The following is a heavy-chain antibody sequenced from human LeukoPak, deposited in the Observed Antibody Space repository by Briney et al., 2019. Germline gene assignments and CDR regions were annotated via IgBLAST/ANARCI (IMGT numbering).Heavy chain of an antibody. J-gene: IGHJ6*02. D-gene: IGHD2-8*01. CDR1: GFTFSSYA. Sequence: GRSLRLSCAASGFTFSSYAMRWVRQAPGKGLEWVAVISYDGSNKYYADSVKGRFTISRDNSKNTLYLQMNSLRAEDTAVYYCARDRRCTNGVCYAYYYYGMDVWGQGTTVTVSS. V-gene: IGHV3-30-3*01. CDR3: ARDRRCTNGVCYAYYYYGMDV. CDR2: ISYDGSNK.